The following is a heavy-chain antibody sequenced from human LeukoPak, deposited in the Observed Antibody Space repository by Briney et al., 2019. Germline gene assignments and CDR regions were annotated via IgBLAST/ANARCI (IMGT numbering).Heavy chain of an antibody. J-gene: IGHJ4*02. D-gene: IGHD2-2*01. CDR1: GFTFSRYS. V-gene: IGHV3-7*01. CDR2: IKQEGSEK. CDR3: ARDLYCSSTY. Sequence: GGSLRLSCAASGFTFSRYSMNWVRQAPGKGLEWVANIKQEGSEKYYVDSVKGRFTISRDNAKNSLYLQMNSLRAEDTAVYYCARDLYCSSTYWGQGTLVTVSS.